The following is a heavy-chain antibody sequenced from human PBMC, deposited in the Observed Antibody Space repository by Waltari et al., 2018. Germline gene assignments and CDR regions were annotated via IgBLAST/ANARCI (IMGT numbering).Heavy chain of an antibody. Sequence: QVQLQESGPGLVKPSETLSLTCAVSGYSISSGYYWGWIRQPPGTGLEWIGSIYHSGSTYYNPSLKSRVTISVDTSKNQFSLKLSSVTAADTAVYYCARLTVTSLFDYWGQGTLVTVSS. V-gene: IGHV4-38-2*01. J-gene: IGHJ4*02. CDR1: GYSISSGYY. D-gene: IGHD4-4*01. CDR2: IYHSGST. CDR3: ARLTVTSLFDY.